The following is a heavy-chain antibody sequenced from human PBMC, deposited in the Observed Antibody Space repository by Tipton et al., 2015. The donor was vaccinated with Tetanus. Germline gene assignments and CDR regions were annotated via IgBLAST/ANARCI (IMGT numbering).Heavy chain of an antibody. CDR3: AKATPPNYDFWSGYAYGMDV. CDR2: ISSSSSYI. CDR1: GFTFSSYF. J-gene: IGHJ6*02. D-gene: IGHD3-3*01. V-gene: IGHV3-21*01. Sequence: SLRLSCAASGFTFSSYFMNWVRQAPGKGPEWVSSISSSSSYIYYADSVKGRFTMSRDNAKNSLYLQMNSLRAEDTAVYYCAKATPPNYDFWSGYAYGMDVWGQGTTVTVSS.